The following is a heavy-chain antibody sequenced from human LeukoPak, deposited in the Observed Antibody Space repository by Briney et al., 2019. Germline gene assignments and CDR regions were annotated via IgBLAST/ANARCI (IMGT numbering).Heavy chain of an antibody. Sequence: PSETLSLTCAVFGGSFSGYYWTWIRQPPEKGLEWIGEINHSGGTNYNPSLKSRVTISVDTSKNQFSLKLSSVTAADTAVYFCARVAAAGNYYFDYWGQGTLVTVSS. CDR2: INHSGGT. CDR3: ARVAAAGNYYFDY. J-gene: IGHJ4*02. CDR1: GGSFSGYY. D-gene: IGHD6-13*01. V-gene: IGHV4-34*01.